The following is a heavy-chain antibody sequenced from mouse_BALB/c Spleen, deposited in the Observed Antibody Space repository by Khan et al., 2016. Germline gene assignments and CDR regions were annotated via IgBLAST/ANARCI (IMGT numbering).Heavy chain of an antibody. CDR2: IYPGDGAT. CDR3: ARGNSYYDYDY. V-gene: IGHV1-87*01. CDR1: GYTFTTYW. D-gene: IGHD2-4*01. J-gene: IGHJ2*01. Sequence: QVRLQQSGAELARPGASVKLSCKASGYTFTTYWMQWVKQRPGQGLEWIGAIYPGDGATRYTQKFKGKAKLTADKSSSTAYMQLSSLASEDSAVYYCARGNSYYDYDYWGQGTTLTVSS.